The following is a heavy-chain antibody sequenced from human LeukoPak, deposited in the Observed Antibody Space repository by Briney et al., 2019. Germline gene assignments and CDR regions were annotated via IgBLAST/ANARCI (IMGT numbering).Heavy chain of an antibody. CDR2: ISYDGSNK. D-gene: IGHD3-3*01. CDR1: GFTFSSYA. J-gene: IGHJ4*02. V-gene: IGHV3-30-3*01. CDR3: AREYYDFWSGYLDY. Sequence: PGRSLRLSCAASGFTFSSYAMHWVRQAPGKGLEWVAVISYDGSNKYYADSVKGRFTISRDNSKNTLYLQMNSLRAEDTAVHYCAREYYDFWSGYLDYWGQGTLVTVSS.